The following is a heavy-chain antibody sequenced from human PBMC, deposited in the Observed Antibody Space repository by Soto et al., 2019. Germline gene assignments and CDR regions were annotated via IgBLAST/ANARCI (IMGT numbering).Heavy chain of an antibody. J-gene: IGHJ5*02. D-gene: IGHD1-1*01. Sequence: EVQLLESGGGLVQPGGSLRLSCEGSGFIFTTYAMSWVRQAPGKGLEWVSTISGTGDTAYYALSVKGRFTISRDDSKNTLHLQMNSLRADDTAVYYCAKTTGKMTNTWTDGGGNWFDPWGQGTLVTVSS. CDR1: GFIFTTYA. CDR3: AKTTGKMTNTWTDGGGNWFDP. CDR2: ISGTGDTA. V-gene: IGHV3-23*01.